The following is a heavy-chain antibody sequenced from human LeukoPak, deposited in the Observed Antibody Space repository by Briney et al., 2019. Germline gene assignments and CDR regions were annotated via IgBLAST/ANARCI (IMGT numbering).Heavy chain of an antibody. J-gene: IGHJ6*03. Sequence: ASVKVSCKASGYTFTSYYMHWVRQAPGQGLEWMGIINPGGGSTSYAQKFQGRVTMTRDMSTSTVYMELSSLRSEDTAVYYCAKVSGYAKYYYYYYYMDVWGKGTTVTVSS. CDR1: GYTFTSYY. CDR3: AKVSGYAKYYYYYYYMDV. CDR2: INPGGGST. D-gene: IGHD5-12*01. V-gene: IGHV1-46*01.